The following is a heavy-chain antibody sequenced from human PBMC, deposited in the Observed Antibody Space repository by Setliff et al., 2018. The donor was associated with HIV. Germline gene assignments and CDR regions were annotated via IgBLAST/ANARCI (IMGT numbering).Heavy chain of an antibody. D-gene: IGHD3-9*01. CDR1: GYIFTDYY. J-gene: IGHJ4*02. Sequence: ASVMVSCKASGYIFTDYYMYWVRQAPGQELGWMGRINPNSGGTNYAQKFQGRVTITADRSTNTAYMDLSSLSSDDTALYFCATFDYNLLTGCPCWGQGTLVTVSS. V-gene: IGHV1-2*06. CDR2: INPNSGGT. CDR3: ATFDYNLLTGCPC.